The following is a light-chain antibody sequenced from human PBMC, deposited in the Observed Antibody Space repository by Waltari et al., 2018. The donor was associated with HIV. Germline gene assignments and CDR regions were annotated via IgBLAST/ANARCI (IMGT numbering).Light chain of an antibody. CDR3: QQLNSYPVT. V-gene: IGKV1-9*01. CDR1: QGISNH. Sequence: DIQLTQSPSFLSASVGDRVTITCRASQGISNHLAWYQQKPGKAPKLLIYTASTLQSGVPSRFSGSGSGTEFTLTISSLQPKDFATYYCQQLNSYPVTFGGGTKVEIK. J-gene: IGKJ4*01. CDR2: TAS.